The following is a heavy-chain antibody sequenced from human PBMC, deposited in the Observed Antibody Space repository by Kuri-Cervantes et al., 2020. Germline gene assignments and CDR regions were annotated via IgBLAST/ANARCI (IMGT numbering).Heavy chain of an antibody. V-gene: IGHV1-69*06. CDR3: AREARDYDFWSGYRDY. CDR1: GGTFSNHP. CDR2: IIPITGTA. D-gene: IGHD3-3*01. J-gene: IGHJ4*02. Sequence: SVKVSCKASGGTFSNHPISWVRQAPGQGLEWMGEIIPITGTANYAQKIQGRLTITADTSTSTAYMELRSLRSDDTAVYYCAREARDYDFWSGYRDYWGQGTLVTVSS.